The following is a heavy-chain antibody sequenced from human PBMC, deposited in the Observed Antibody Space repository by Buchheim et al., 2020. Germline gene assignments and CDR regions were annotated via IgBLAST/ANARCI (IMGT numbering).Heavy chain of an antibody. D-gene: IGHD3-10*01. CDR3: ARESNGSGSYYYYYYGMDV. J-gene: IGHJ6*02. Sequence: QVQLVESGGGVVQPGRSLRLSCAASGFTFSSYAMHWVRQAPGKGLEWVAVISYDGSNKYYADSVKGRFTISRDNSKKTLYLQMNSLRAEDTAVYYCARESNGSGSYYYYYYGMDVWGQGTT. V-gene: IGHV3-30*04. CDR2: ISYDGSNK. CDR1: GFTFSSYA.